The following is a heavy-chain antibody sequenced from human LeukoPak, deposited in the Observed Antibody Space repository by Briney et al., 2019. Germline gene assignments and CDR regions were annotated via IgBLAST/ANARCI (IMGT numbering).Heavy chain of an antibody. CDR2: INWNGGST. Sequence: GGSLRLSCAASGFTFSSYSMNWVRQAPGKGLEWVSGINWNGGSTGYADSVKGRFTISRDNAKNSLYLQMNSLRAEDTALYYCARDLRGSTMIVVVINAFDIWGQGTMVTVSS. D-gene: IGHD3-22*01. V-gene: IGHV3-20*04. CDR3: ARDLRGSTMIVVVINAFDI. J-gene: IGHJ3*02. CDR1: GFTFSSYS.